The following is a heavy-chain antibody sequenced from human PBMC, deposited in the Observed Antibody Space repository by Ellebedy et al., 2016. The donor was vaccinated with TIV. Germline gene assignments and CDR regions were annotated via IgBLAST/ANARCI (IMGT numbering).Heavy chain of an antibody. Sequence: ASVKVSXXASGYTFSGYFMHWVRQAPGQGLEWMGSVFNSNTNYAEKLQGRVTMTTDTSASTAYVELRSLTSDDTAMYYCARRAAAGNGFDYWGQGTLVTVSS. CDR2: SVFNSNT. D-gene: IGHD6-13*01. CDR3: ARRAAAGNGFDY. V-gene: IGHV1-18*04. J-gene: IGHJ4*02. CDR1: GYTFSGYF.